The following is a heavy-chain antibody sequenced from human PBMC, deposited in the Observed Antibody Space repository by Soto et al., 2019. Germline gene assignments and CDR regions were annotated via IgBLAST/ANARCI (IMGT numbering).Heavy chain of an antibody. J-gene: IGHJ6*02. CDR2: ISGYDGRT. Sequence: ASVKVSCKASGYTFTRYGISWVRQAPGQGLEWMGWISGYDGRTNFAQKVQDRVTMTTDTSTSTVYMELRSLSSDDTAVYYCARGGDVPYYYHGMDVWGQGTKVTVSS. CDR1: GYTFTRYG. V-gene: IGHV1-18*01. CDR3: ARGGDVPYYYHGMDV. D-gene: IGHD2-21*02.